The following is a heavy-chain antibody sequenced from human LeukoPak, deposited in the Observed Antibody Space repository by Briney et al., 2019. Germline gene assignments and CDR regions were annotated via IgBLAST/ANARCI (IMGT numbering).Heavy chain of an antibody. J-gene: IGHJ4*02. CDR2: ISAYNGNT. CDR1: GYTFTSYA. Sequence: GASVKVSCKASGYTFTSYAFSWVRQAPGQGLEWVGWISAYNGNTNYAQKFQGRVTMTTDTSTTTASMELRSLRFDDTAVYFCARLSSSGWPLEVFDYWGQGTLVTVSS. V-gene: IGHV1-18*01. CDR3: ARLSSSGWPLEVFDY. D-gene: IGHD6-19*01.